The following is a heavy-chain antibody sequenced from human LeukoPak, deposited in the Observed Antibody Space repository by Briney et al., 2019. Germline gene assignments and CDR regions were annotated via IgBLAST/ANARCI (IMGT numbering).Heavy chain of an antibody. Sequence: RSGGSLRLSCAASGFTFSNYGMHWVRQAPGKGLEWVAFIRYDGSNKYHADSVKGRFTISRDNSKNTLYLQMNSLRAEDTAVYYCAKDFRVAMAPAYFDYWGQGTLVTVSS. J-gene: IGHJ4*02. CDR1: GFTFSNYG. V-gene: IGHV3-30*02. D-gene: IGHD5-18*01. CDR2: IRYDGSNK. CDR3: AKDFRVAMAPAYFDY.